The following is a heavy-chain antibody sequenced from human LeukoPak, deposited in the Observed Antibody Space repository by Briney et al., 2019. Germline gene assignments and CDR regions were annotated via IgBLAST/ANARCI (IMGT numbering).Heavy chain of an antibody. CDR1: GFTFSDAW. V-gene: IGHV3-15*01. D-gene: IGHD1-1*01. Sequence: PGGSLRLSCAVSGFTFSDAWVSCVRQAPGKGLEWVGRIKRTTDGGTTDYAAPVKGRFTISRDDSKNTLFLQMNRLKTEDTAVYYCTTGPYNWNDWGQGTLVAVSS. CDR3: TTGPYNWND. CDR2: IKRTTDGGTT. J-gene: IGHJ1*01.